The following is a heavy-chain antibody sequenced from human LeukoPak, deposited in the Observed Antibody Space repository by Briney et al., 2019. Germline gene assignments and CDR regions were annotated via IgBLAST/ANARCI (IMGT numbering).Heavy chain of an antibody. D-gene: IGHD6-19*01. V-gene: IGHV3-23*01. CDR1: GFTFSSYA. J-gene: IGHJ4*02. Sequence: GGSLRLSCAASGFTFSSYAMSWVRQAPGKGLEWVSAISGSGGSTFYADSVKGRFTISRDNPKNTLYLQVNSLRADDTAVYYCAKARGGGWFIDYWGQGTLVTVSS. CDR2: ISGSGGST. CDR3: AKARGGGWFIDY.